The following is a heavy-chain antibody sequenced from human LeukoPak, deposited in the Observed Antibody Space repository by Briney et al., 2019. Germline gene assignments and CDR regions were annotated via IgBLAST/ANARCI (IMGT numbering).Heavy chain of an antibody. D-gene: IGHD3-10*01. Sequence: PGGSLRLSCAASGFMFSSYAMTWVRQAPGKGLEWDSGIDTGGSTFYADSVKGRFIISRDNSKTTLYLQMNSLRIEDTAVYFCARLNDHYGSGNYVYWGQGTLVTVSS. V-gene: IGHV3-23*01. CDR1: GFMFSSYA. J-gene: IGHJ4*02. CDR2: IDTGGST. CDR3: ARLNDHYGSGNYVY.